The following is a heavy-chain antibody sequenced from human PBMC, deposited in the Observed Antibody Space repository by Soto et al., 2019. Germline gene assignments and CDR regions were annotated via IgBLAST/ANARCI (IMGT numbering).Heavy chain of an antibody. CDR3: GRVVLVGGSYKLQGGGEFDY. CDR2: IYYSGST. V-gene: IGHV4-59*01. J-gene: IGHJ4*02. Sequence: NPSETLSLTCTVSGGSISSYYWSWIRQPPGKGLEWIGYIYYSGSTNYNPSLKSRVTISVDTSKNQFSLKLSSVTAADTAVYYCGRVVLVGGSYKLQGGGEFDYWGQGTLVTVSS. CDR1: GGSISSYY. D-gene: IGHD1-26*01.